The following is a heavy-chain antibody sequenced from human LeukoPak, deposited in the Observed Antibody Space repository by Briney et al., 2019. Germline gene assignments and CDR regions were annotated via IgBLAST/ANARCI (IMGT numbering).Heavy chain of an antibody. CDR2: ISYDGSNK. CDR1: GFTFSSYA. D-gene: IGHD6-19*01. J-gene: IGHJ3*02. CDR3: ARIGSGWGADI. Sequence: GGSLRLSCAASGFTFSSYAMHWVRQAPGKGLEWVAVISYDGSNKYYADSVKGRFTISRDNSKNTLYLQMNSLRAEDTAVYYCARIGSGWGADIWGQGTMVTVSS. V-gene: IGHV3-30-3*01.